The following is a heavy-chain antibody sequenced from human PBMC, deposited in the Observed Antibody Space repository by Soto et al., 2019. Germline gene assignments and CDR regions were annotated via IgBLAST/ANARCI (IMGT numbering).Heavy chain of an antibody. CDR2: ISGSGGNT. J-gene: IGHJ3*02. CDR3: AKVRESGDDYHAFDI. Sequence: GGSLRLSCAASGFTFSYAINWVRQAPGKGLEWVSAISGSGGNTYYADSVKSRFTISRDNSKNTLYLQMKSLRAEDTAAYYCAKVRESGDDYHAFDIWGQGTMVTVSS. CDR1: GFTFSYA. D-gene: IGHD5-12*01. V-gene: IGHV3-23*01.